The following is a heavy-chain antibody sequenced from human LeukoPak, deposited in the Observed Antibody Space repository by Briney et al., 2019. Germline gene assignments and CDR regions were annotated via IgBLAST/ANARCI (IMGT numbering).Heavy chain of an antibody. J-gene: IGHJ6*03. CDR3: ARVEMATIGGVYYYYYMDV. Sequence: SETLSLTCTVSGGSISSTSYYWSWIRQPAGKGLEWIGRIYTSGSTNYNPSLKSRVTISVDTSKNQFSLKLSSVTAADTAVYYCARVEMATIGGVYYYYYMDVWGKGTTVTVSS. V-gene: IGHV4-61*02. D-gene: IGHD5-24*01. CDR2: IYTSGST. CDR1: GGSISSTSYY.